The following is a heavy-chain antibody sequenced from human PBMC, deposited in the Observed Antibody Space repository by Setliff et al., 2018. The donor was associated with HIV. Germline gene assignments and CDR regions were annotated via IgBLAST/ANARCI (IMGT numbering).Heavy chain of an antibody. CDR1: GGSISSHY. CDR3: ARTIRWELLSPYFDA. CDR2: IYYSGST. V-gene: IGHV4-59*11. Sequence: PSETLSLTCTVSGGSISSHYWSWIRQPPGKGLEWIGYIYYSGSTNYNPSLKSRVTMSVDRPNNHFSLRLTSVTAADTAVYFCARTIRWELLSPYFDAWGQGTLVTVSS. J-gene: IGHJ4*02. D-gene: IGHD1-7*01.